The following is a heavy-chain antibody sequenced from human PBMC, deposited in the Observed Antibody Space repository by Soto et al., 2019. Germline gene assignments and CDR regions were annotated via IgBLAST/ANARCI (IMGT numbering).Heavy chain of an antibody. CDR1: GGSISSSSYY. V-gene: IGHV4-39*01. J-gene: IGHJ6*02. CDR2: IYYSGST. Sequence: SETLSLTCTVSGGSISSSSYYWGWIRQPPGKGLEWIGSIYYSGSTYYNPSLKSRVTISVDTSKNQFSLKLSSVTAADTAVYYCARLGYYYYGMDVWGRGTTDTVSS. CDR3: ARLGYYYYGMDV.